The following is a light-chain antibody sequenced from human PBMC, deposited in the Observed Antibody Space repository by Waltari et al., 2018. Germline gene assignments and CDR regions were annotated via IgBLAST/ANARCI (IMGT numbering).Light chain of an antibody. CDR2: AAS. V-gene: IGKV1-39*01. CDR3: QQSYSTLLT. Sequence: DIQMTQSTSSLSASVGDRVTITCRASQSISSYLNWDQQKPGKAPKLLIYAASSLQSGVPSRFSGSGSGTDFTLTISSLQPEDFATYYCQQSYSTLLTFGGGTKVEIK. J-gene: IGKJ4*01. CDR1: QSISSY.